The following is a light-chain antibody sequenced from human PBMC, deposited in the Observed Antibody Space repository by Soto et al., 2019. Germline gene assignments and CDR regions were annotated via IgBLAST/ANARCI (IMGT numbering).Light chain of an antibody. CDR3: QQYGKSPWT. CDR2: GAS. V-gene: IGKV3-20*01. CDR1: QSVSSSY. J-gene: IGKJ1*01. Sequence: IVLRQSPGTLALSPGERVTLSCRASQSVSSSYLAWYQQKPGQAPRLLIYGASSRVTGIPDRFSGSGSGTDFTLTIARLEPEDFAVYYCQQYGKSPWTLGQGTKVDIK.